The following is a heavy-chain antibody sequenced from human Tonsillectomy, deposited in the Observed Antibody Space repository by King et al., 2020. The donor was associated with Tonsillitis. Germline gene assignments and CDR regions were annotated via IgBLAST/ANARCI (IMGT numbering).Heavy chain of an antibody. CDR1: GYTFTSYD. V-gene: IGHV1-8*01. Sequence: QLVQSGAEVKKPGASVKVSCKAPGYTFTSYDINWVRQATGQGLEWMGWMNPNSGNTGYAQKFQDRVTMTRNTSTSTAYMELSSLRSEDTDVYFCARPLHTPATTTAAGRSLDYWGQGTLVTVSS. J-gene: IGHJ4*02. CDR3: ARPLHTPATTTAAGRSLDY. CDR2: MNPNSGNT. D-gene: IGHD6-13*01.